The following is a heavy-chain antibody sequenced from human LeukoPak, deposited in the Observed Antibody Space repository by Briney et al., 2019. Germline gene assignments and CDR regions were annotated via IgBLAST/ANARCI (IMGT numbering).Heavy chain of an antibody. Sequence: ASVKVSCKASGYTFTSYAMNWVRQAPGQGLEWMGGIIPIFGTANYAQKFQGGVTITADESTSTAYMELSSLRSEDTAVYYCARERSLTGTTLYYWGQGTLVTVSS. V-gene: IGHV1-69*13. CDR3: ARERSLTGTTLYY. J-gene: IGHJ4*02. CDR1: GYTFTSYA. CDR2: IIPIFGTA. D-gene: IGHD1-7*01.